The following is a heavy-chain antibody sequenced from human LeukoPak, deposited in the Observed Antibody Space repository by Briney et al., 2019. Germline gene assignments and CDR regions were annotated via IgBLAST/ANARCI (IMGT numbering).Heavy chain of an antibody. CDR1: GGTFSNYA. D-gene: IGHD6-13*01. Sequence: SVKVSCKASGGTFSNYALSWVRRAPGQGLEWMGGIVSLFGTANYAQKFQGRVTITADESTSTAYMELGSLRSEDTAVYYCVVGRGKAAGTWEVFDYWGQGTLVTVSS. V-gene: IGHV1-69*13. CDR2: IVSLFGTA. J-gene: IGHJ4*02. CDR3: VVGRGKAAGTWEVFDY.